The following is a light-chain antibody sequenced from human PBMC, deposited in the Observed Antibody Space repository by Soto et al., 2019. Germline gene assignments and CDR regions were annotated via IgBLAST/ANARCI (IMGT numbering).Light chain of an antibody. Sequence: QSALTQPASVSGSPGQSITISCTGTSSDVGGYNYVSWYQRHPDKAPKLMIYAVTNRPSGVSDRFSGSKSGNTASLTISGLQTEDEADYYCSSYSTSGTLWVFGGGTKLTVL. CDR3: SSYSTSGTLWV. J-gene: IGLJ3*02. V-gene: IGLV2-14*03. CDR1: SSDVGGYNY. CDR2: AVT.